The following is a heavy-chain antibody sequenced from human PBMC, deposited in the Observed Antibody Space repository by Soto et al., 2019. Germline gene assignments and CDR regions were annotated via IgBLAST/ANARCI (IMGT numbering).Heavy chain of an antibody. J-gene: IGHJ5*02. CDR2: INYSGST. Sequence: QVQLQESGPGLVKPSETLSLTCTVSGGSISSYYWSWIRQPPGKGLEWIGYINYSGSTNYNPSLKSRVTISVDTSKNQFSLKLSSVTAADTAVYYSASLRAVNWFDPWGQGTLVTVSS. CDR1: GGSISSYY. CDR3: ASLRAVNWFDP. V-gene: IGHV4-59*01.